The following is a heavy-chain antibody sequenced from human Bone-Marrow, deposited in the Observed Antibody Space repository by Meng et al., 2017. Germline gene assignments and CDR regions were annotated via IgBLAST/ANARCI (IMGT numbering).Heavy chain of an antibody. Sequence: QVAVVESGGGLVQPGRSLRLSCAASDFTFSSYAMHWVRQAPCKGLEWVAVISYDGSNKYYAASVKGRFTISRDNSKNSLYLQMNSLRAEDTAVYYCARDHYDYWGQGTLVTVSS. J-gene: IGHJ4*02. CDR2: ISYDGSNK. V-gene: IGHV3-30*01. CDR1: DFTFSSYA. CDR3: ARDHYDY.